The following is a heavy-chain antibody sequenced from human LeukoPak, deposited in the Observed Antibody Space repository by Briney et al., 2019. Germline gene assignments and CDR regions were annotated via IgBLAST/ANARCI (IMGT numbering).Heavy chain of an antibody. CDR2: INSNGSST. Sequence: GGSLRLSCAASGFTFSSYWMHWVRQAPGKGLVWVSRINSNGSSTNYADSVKGRFTISRDNSKNTLYLQMNSLRAEDTAVYYCARAMVRTPDYYYGMDVWGQGTTVSVSS. V-gene: IGHV3-74*01. CDR1: GFTFSSYW. D-gene: IGHD3-10*01. J-gene: IGHJ6*02. CDR3: ARAMVRTPDYYYGMDV.